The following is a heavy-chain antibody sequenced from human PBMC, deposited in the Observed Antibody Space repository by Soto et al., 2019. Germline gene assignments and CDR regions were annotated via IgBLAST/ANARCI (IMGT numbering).Heavy chain of an antibody. Sequence: QVQLVQSGAEVKKPGASVKVSCKASGYTFTSHDINWVRQASGQGLEWMGWTNPYSGKTGYAQKFQGRVIMTRNTSISTVYMELSSLTAGDTGVYYCGRGSSGFSPWGQGTLVTVSS. CDR3: GRGSSGFSP. CDR1: GYTFTSHD. V-gene: IGHV1-8*01. CDR2: TNPYSGKT. J-gene: IGHJ5*02. D-gene: IGHD6-19*01.